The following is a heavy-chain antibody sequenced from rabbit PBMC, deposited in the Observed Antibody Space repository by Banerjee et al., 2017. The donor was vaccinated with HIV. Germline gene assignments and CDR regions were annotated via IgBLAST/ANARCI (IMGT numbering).Heavy chain of an antibody. CDR1: GFDFSDNA. D-gene: IGHD2-1*01. CDR2: IYAGSSGIT. CDR3: ARSGGDASYFDL. Sequence: QEQLVESGGGLVQPEGSLTLTCKASGFDFSDNALCWFRQAPGKGPEWIGTIYAGSSGITDYASWVNGRFTISKTSSTTVTLQMTSLTAADTATYFCARSGGDASYFDLWGQGTLVTDS. J-gene: IGHJ4*01. V-gene: IGHV1S45*01.